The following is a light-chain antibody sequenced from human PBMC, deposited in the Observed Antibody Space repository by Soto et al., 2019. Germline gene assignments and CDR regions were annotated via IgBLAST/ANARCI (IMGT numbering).Light chain of an antibody. Sequence: DIQLTQSPSFLSASVGDRVTITCRASQAIGSYLAWYQQKPGKAPKLLINAASTLQSGVPSRFSRSGSGTEFTLTISSLQPEDFATYYCQQFNSYLLTFGGGTKVEIK. CDR3: QQFNSYLLT. CDR2: AAS. J-gene: IGKJ4*01. V-gene: IGKV1-9*01. CDR1: QAIGSY.